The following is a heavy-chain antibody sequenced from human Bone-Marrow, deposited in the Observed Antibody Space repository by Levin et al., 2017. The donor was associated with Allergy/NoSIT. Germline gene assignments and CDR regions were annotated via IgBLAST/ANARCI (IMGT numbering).Heavy chain of an antibody. CDR3: ARVGGDWYFDY. CDR2: LYSGGST. J-gene: IGHJ4*02. V-gene: IGHV3-53*01. D-gene: IGHD2-21*02. Sequence: SCAASGVTVSSNYMSWVRQAPGKGLEWVSVLYSGGSTYYADSVKGRFTISRDNPKNTLYLQMNSLRAEDTAVYYCARVGGDWYFDYWGQGTLVTVSS. CDR1: GVTVSSNY.